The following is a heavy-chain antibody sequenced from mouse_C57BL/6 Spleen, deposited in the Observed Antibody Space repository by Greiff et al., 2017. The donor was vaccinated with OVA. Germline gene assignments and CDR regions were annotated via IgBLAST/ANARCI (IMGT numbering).Heavy chain of an antibody. CDR1: GYTFTSYN. Sequence: LQQSGAELVRPGASVKMSCKASGYTFTSYNMHWVKQTLRQGLEWIGAIYPGNGDTSYNQKFKGKATLTVDKSSSTAYMQISSLTSEDSAVYFCARSGDGYDYWGQGTTLTVSS. V-gene: IGHV1-12*01. D-gene: IGHD2-3*01. CDR3: ARSGDGYDY. CDR2: IYPGNGDT. J-gene: IGHJ2*01.